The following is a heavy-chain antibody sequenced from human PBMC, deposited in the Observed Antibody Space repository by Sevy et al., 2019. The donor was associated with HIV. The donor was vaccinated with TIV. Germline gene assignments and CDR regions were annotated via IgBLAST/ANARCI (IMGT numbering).Heavy chain of an antibody. V-gene: IGHV4-39*01. J-gene: IGHJ3*02. CDR2: IYYSGST. CDR3: ASPYYYDKDAFDI. Sequence: SETLSLTCTVSGGSISSSSYYWGWIRQPPGKGLEWIGSIYYSGSTYYNPSLKSRVTISVDPSKNQFSLKLGSVTAADTAVYYCASPYYYDKDAFDIWGQGTMVTVSS. CDR1: GGSISSSSYY. D-gene: IGHD3-22*01.